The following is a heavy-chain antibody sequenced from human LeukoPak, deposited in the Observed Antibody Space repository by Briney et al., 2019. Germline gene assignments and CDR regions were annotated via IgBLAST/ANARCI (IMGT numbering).Heavy chain of an antibody. CDR1: GYTFTSYD. J-gene: IGHJ5*02. CDR2: MNPNSGNT. V-gene: IGHV1-8*01. Sequence: GASVKVSCKASGYTFTSYDINWVRQATGQGLEWMGWMNPNSGNTGYAQKFQGRVTMTRNTSISTAHMELSSLRSEDTAVYYCARRRMVRGVIGNWFDPWGQGTLVTVSS. CDR3: ARRRMVRGVIGNWFDP. D-gene: IGHD3-10*01.